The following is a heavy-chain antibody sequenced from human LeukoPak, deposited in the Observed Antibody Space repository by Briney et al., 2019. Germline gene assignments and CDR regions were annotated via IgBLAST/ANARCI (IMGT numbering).Heavy chain of an antibody. CDR3: ARVAYYGSGSYPLYYFDY. CDR2: IYYSGST. Sequence: TSETLSLTCTVSGGSISSYYWSWIRQPPGKGLEWIGYIYYSGSTDYNPSLKSRVTISVDTSKNQFSLKLSSVTAADTAVYYCARVAYYGSGSYPLYYFDYWGQGTLVTVSS. V-gene: IGHV4-59*01. D-gene: IGHD3-10*01. J-gene: IGHJ4*02. CDR1: GGSISSYY.